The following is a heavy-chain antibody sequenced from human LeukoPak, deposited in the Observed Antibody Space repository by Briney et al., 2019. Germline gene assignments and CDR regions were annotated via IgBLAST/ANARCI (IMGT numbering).Heavy chain of an antibody. J-gene: IGHJ4*02. D-gene: IGHD1-7*01. CDR1: GFTFSYNW. Sequence: GGSLRLSCTASGFTFSYNWMSWVRQAPGKGLEWVASIRPDGSEEYYVDSVKGRFTISRDNAKNSLYLQMNSLRAEDTALYYCAKLLGTVTTYDYWGQGTLVTVSS. CDR2: IRPDGSEE. CDR3: AKLLGTVTTYDY. V-gene: IGHV3-7*01.